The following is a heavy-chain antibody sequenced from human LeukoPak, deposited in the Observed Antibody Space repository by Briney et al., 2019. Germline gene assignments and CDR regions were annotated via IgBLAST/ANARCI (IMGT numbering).Heavy chain of an antibody. D-gene: IGHD6-13*01. J-gene: IGHJ4*02. CDR1: GGSISSGGYY. V-gene: IGHV4-30-2*01. CDR2: IYHSGST. Sequence: TSETLSLTCTVSGGSISSGGYYWSWIRQPPGKGLEWIGYIYHSGSTYYNPSLKSRVTISVDRSKNQFSLKLSSVTAADTAVYYCARLIAARLNYFDYWGQGTLVTVSS. CDR3: ARLIAARLNYFDY.